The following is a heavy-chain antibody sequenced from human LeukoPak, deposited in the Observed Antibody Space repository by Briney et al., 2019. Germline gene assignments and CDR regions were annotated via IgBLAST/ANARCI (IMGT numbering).Heavy chain of an antibody. Sequence: GGSLRLSCAASKFTFSTFFMSWVRQAPGKGLEWVSSISGSGGYTYYADSVRGRFTISRDNSRNTLYLQLNSLRAEDTAVYYCTRDPIMGVPDYFDYWGQGTLVAVSS. CDR1: KFTFSTFF. CDR2: ISGSGGYT. CDR3: TRDPIMGVPDYFDY. J-gene: IGHJ4*02. V-gene: IGHV3-23*01. D-gene: IGHD1-26*01.